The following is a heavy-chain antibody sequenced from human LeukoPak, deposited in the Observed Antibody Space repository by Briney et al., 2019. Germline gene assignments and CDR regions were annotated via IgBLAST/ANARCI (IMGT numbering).Heavy chain of an antibody. CDR1: GYSISSGYY. D-gene: IGHD3-3*01. Sequence: PSETLSLTCAVSGYSISSGYYWGWIRQPPGKGLEWIGSIYHSGSTYYNPSLKSRVTISVDTSKNQFSLKLSSVTAADTAVYYCARALSRDRGLLRFLEWKAYYFDYWGQGTLVTVSS. J-gene: IGHJ4*02. CDR3: ARALSRDRGLLRFLEWKAYYFDY. V-gene: IGHV4-38-2*01. CDR2: IYHSGST.